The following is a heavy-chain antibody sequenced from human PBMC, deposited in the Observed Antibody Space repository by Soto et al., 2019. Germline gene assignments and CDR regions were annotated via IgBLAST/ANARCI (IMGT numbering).Heavy chain of an antibody. CDR1: GFTFGDYA. D-gene: IGHD6-19*01. Sequence: TGGSLRLSCTASGFTFGDYAMSWFRQAPGKGLEWVGFIRSKAYGGTTEYAASVKGRFTISRDDSKSIAYLQMNSLKTEDTAVYYCTRGSGWYFRSASDAFDIWGQGTIVTVSS. CDR2: IRSKAYGGTT. J-gene: IGHJ3*02. CDR3: TRGSGWYFRSASDAFDI. V-gene: IGHV3-49*03.